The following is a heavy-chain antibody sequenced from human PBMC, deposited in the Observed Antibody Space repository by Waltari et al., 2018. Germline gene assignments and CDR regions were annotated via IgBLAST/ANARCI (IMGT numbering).Heavy chain of an antibody. V-gene: IGHV3-9*01. Sequence: EVQLVESGGGLVQPGRSLRLSCAASGFTFDDYAMHWVRQAPGKGLEWVSGISWNSGSIGYADSVKGRFTISRDNAKNSLYLQMNSLRAEDTALYYCAKDRSGGGSYYFDYWGQGTLVTVSS. CDR1: GFTFDDYA. D-gene: IGHD1-26*01. J-gene: IGHJ4*02. CDR3: AKDRSGGGSYYFDY. CDR2: ISWNSGSI.